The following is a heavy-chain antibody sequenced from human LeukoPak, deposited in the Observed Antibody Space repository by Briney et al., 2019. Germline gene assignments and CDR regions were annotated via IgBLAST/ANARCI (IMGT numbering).Heavy chain of an antibody. CDR1: GGSISNNY. D-gene: IGHD2-15*01. Sequence: SETLSLTCTVSGGSISNNYWSWIRQPPGKRLEWIGFIHYSVTTAYNPSLESRCTMSLDTSKSQFSLKLSSVTAADTAVYYCARLGYCSGGHCHPDSWGQGTLVTVSS. V-gene: IGHV4-59*01. CDR3: ARLGYCSGGHCHPDS. J-gene: IGHJ4*02. CDR2: IHYSVTT.